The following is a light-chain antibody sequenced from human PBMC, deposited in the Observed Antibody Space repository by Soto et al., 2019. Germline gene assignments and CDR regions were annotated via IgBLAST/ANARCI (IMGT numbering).Light chain of an antibody. Sequence: EIVLTQSPGTLSLSPGERATLSCRASQSVTSSYLAWYQQTPGQAPRLLLYGASSRATGIPDRFSGSGSGTDFTLTISRLEPEDLAVYYCQHYGSSLYTFGQGTKLEIK. CDR3: QHYGSSLYT. J-gene: IGKJ2*01. V-gene: IGKV3-20*01. CDR2: GAS. CDR1: QSVTSSY.